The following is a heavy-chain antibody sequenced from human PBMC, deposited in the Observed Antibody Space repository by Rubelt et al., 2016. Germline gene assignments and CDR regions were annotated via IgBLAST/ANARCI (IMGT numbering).Heavy chain of an antibody. J-gene: IGHJ6*01. D-gene: IGHD3-10*01. CDR2: INPSGGST. CDR1: GYTFSNYY. CDR3: ARGCRGSGSYEDDGMDV. Sequence: QVQVVQSGAEVKKPGASVKVSCKASGYTFSNYYMHWVRQAPGQGLEWMGIINPSGGSTNYAQQFQGRVNMTRDTSTSTVDMERSSLRSEDTAGDYCARGCRGSGSYEDDGMDVWGQGTTVNVS. V-gene: IGHV1-46*01.